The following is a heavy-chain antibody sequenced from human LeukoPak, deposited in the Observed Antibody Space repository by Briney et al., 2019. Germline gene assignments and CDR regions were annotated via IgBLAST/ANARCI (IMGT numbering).Heavy chain of an antibody. CDR2: IYSSGGYM. V-gene: IGHV3-21*06. CDR1: GFTFNTYS. CDR3: LRGDRRDY. J-gene: IGHJ4*02. Sequence: GGSLRLSCEASGFTFNTYSMNWARQAPGKGLEWVSSIYSSGGYMFYADSVKGRFIISKDNAKDSLYLQMNSLRVEDTAAYYCLRGDRRDYWGQGTLVTVSS.